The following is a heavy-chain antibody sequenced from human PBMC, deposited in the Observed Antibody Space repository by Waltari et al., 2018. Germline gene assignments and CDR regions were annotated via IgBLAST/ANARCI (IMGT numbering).Heavy chain of an antibody. V-gene: IGHV3-74*01. CDR2: IHSDGRST. J-gene: IGHJ4*02. D-gene: IGHD6-6*01. CDR1: GFSISGYW. CDR3: ARDGLGSSHDY. Sequence: EVQLVESGGGLIQPGGSLRPSCAASGFSISGYWMHWVRLPPGKGLVWVSRIHSDGRSTSYVDSVRGRFTVSRDNAKNTVYLQMNSLRADDTGVYFCARDGLGSSHDYWGQGTLVTVSS.